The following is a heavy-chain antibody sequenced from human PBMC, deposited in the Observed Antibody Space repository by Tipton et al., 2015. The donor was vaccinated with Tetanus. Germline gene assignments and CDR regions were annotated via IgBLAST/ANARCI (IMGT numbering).Heavy chain of an antibody. J-gene: IGHJ6*02. CDR2: VYSTGSA. CDR3: ARDRGLTTSGGIGMDV. V-gene: IGHV4-59*12. CDR1: GGSISDNY. D-gene: IGHD4-17*01. Sequence: TLSLTCTVSGGSISDNYWSWIRQAPGKGLEWIGYVYSTGSASYSPSLSRRVTISIDTSKNRFSLKMTSVTTADTAVNFCARDRGLTTSGGIGMDVWGQGTTVTVSS.